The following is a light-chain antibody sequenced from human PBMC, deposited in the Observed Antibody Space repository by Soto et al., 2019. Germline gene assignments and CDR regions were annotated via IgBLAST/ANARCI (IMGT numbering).Light chain of an antibody. CDR1: SSDIGSYNL. J-gene: IGLJ2*01. Sequence: QSALTQPASVSGSPGQSITVSCTGTSSDIGSYNLVSWYQQHPGKAPKLMIYEGTKRPSGVSNRFSGSKSGNTASLTVSGLQAEDEADYYCSSYAGSDKSVFGGGTKVTVL. V-gene: IGLV2-14*02. CDR3: SSYAGSDKSV. CDR2: EGT.